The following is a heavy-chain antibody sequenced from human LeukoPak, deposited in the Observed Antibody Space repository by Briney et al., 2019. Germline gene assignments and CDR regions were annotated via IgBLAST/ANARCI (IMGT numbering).Heavy chain of an antibody. D-gene: IGHD2/OR15-2a*01. CDR3: AILSWDGRGTFS. CDR1: GFTFSTYI. CDR2: IRGGAENT. Sequence: GGSLRLSCAASGFTFSTYIMSWARQAPGKGLEWVSAIRGGAENTYYADSVRGRFTISRDNYKDTLTLQMNSLRAEDTAIYYCAILSWDGRGTFSWGQGTLVTVSS. J-gene: IGHJ5*02. V-gene: IGHV3-23*01.